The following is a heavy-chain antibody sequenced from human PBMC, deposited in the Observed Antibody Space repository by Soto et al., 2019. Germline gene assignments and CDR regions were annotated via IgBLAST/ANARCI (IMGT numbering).Heavy chain of an antibody. CDR3: ARDPPVDTAMPEY. D-gene: IGHD5-18*01. V-gene: IGHV3-21*01. CDR1: GFTFSTYR. CDR2: ITSGSTYI. J-gene: IGHJ4*02. Sequence: GGSLRLSCVGSGFTFSTYRMNWVRQAPGKGLEWVSSITSGSTYIYYADSVKGRFTISRDNAKNSLYLQMNSLRAEDTAVYYCARDPPVDTAMPEYWGQGALLTVSS.